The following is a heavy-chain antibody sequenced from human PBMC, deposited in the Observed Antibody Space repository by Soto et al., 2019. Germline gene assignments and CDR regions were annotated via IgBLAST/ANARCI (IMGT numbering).Heavy chain of an antibody. CDR3: ARVSGSSRYDDLNYYYGM. Sequence: TGHGLEWMGWISDDNGNIEYAQKFQGRVTMTRNTSISTAYMELSSLRSEDTAVYYCARVSGSSRYDDLNYYYGM. D-gene: IGHD3-22*01. J-gene: IGHJ6*01. CDR2: ISDDNGNI. V-gene: IGHV1-8*01.